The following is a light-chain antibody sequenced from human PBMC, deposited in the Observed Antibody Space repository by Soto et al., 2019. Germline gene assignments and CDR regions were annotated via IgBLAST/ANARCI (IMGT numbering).Light chain of an antibody. J-gene: IGKJ4*01. V-gene: IGKV3D-15*01. CDR1: QSVGSD. CDR2: DIF. Sequence: EIVMTQSPAPLSVSPGERATLSCRASQSVGSDLAWYQQKPGQAPRLVIYDIFTSATGVPTRISGSGSGTEFTLTISSLQSDDVAVYYCQQYNSWPLTFGGGTKVEIK. CDR3: QQYNSWPLT.